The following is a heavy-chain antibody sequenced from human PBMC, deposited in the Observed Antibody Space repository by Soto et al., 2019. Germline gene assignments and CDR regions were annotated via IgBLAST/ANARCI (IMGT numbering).Heavy chain of an antibody. J-gene: IGHJ6*02. CDR2: IYYSGST. D-gene: IGHD6-6*01. CDR1: GGSISSGDYY. CDR3: ARDGSSLLAPYYYGMDV. V-gene: IGHV4-30-4*01. Sequence: SETLSLTCTVSGGSISSGDYYWSWIRQPPGKGLEWIGYIYYSGSTYYNPSLKSRVTISVDTSKNQFSLKLSSVTAADTAVYYCARDGSSLLAPYYYGMDVWGQGXTVTVYS.